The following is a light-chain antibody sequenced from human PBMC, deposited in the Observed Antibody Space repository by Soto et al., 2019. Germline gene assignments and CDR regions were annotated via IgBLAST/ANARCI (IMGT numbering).Light chain of an antibody. CDR3: GTWDSSLSASYV. J-gene: IGLJ1*01. V-gene: IGLV1-51*01. CDR1: SSNIGNNY. Sequence: PGQKVTISCSGSSSNIGNNYVSWYQQLPGTAPKLLIYDNNKRPSGIPDRFSGSKSGTSATLGITGLQTGDEADYYCGTWDSSLSASYVFGTGTKVTVL. CDR2: DNN.